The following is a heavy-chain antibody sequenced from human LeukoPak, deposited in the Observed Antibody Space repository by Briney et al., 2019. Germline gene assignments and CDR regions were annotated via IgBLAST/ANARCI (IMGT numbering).Heavy chain of an antibody. CDR2: INPNSGGT. Sequence: ASVKVSCKASGYTLTGYYMHWVRQAPGQGLDWMEWINPNSGGTNYAQKFQGRVTMTRDTSISTAYMELSRLRSDDTAVYYCARAHCSSTSCYHSGYWGQGTLVTVSS. D-gene: IGHD2-2*01. CDR1: GYTLTGYY. J-gene: IGHJ4*02. V-gene: IGHV1-2*02. CDR3: ARAHCSSTSCYHSGY.